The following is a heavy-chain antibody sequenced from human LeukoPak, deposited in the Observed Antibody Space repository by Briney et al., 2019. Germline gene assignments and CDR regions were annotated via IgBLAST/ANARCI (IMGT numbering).Heavy chain of an antibody. CDR3: ARVQYYDFWSGSNWFDP. Sequence: PSETLSLTCTVSGGSISSGSYYWSWIRQPPGKGLEWIGYIYYSGSTYYNPSLKSRVTISVDTSKNQFSLKLSSVTAADTAVYYCARVQYYDFWSGSNWFDPWGQGTLVTVSS. D-gene: IGHD3-3*01. J-gene: IGHJ5*02. V-gene: IGHV4-30-4*08. CDR2: IYYSGST. CDR1: GGSISSGSYY.